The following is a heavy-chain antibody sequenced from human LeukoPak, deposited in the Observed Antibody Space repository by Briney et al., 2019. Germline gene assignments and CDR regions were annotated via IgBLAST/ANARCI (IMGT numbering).Heavy chain of an antibody. D-gene: IGHD2-21*02. CDR3: ARAYCVGDCSVLHIYFDN. V-gene: IGHV4-4*02. CDR1: GGSMDNINW. Sequence: PSGTLSLTCTVSGGSMDNINWWNWVRQSPGKGLEWIGSIYHSVTTHYSPSLKSRVTISLDTSKNQFSLKLSSVTAADTAVYYCARAYCVGDCSVLHIYFDNWGHGTLVTVSS. J-gene: IGHJ4*01. CDR2: IYHSVTT.